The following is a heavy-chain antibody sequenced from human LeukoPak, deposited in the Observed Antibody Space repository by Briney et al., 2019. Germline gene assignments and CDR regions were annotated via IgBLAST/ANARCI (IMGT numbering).Heavy chain of an antibody. J-gene: IGHJ5*02. D-gene: IGHD3-3*01. CDR3: ARCYDFWSGYPNWFDP. V-gene: IGHV5-51*01. Sequence: GESLKISCKGSGYSFTSYWIGWVRQMPGKGLECMGIIYPGDSDTRYSPSFQGQVTISADKSISTAYLQWSSLKASDTAMYYCARCYDFWSGYPNWFDPWGQGTLVTVSS. CDR1: GYSFTSYW. CDR2: IYPGDSDT.